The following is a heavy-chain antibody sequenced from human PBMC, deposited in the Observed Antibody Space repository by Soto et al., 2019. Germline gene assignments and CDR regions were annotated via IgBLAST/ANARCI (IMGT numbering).Heavy chain of an antibody. CDR3: ARCRRSGGSCYGYY. CDR1: GGSISSGGYY. D-gene: IGHD2-15*01. V-gene: IGHV4-31*03. CDR2: IYYSGST. J-gene: IGHJ4*02. Sequence: SETLSLTCTVSGGSISSGGYYWSWIRQHPGKGLEWIGYIYYSGSTYYNPSLKSRVTISVDTSKNQFSLKLSSVTAADTAVYYCARCRRSGGSCYGYYWGQGNLVTVSS.